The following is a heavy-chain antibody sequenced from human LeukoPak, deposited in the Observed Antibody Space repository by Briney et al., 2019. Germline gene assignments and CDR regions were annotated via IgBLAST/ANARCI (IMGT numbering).Heavy chain of an antibody. CDR2: INPNSGGT. D-gene: IGHD3-3*01. V-gene: IGHV1-2*02. CDR1: GYTFTGYY. CDR3: AARKLRFLEWLSIDY. J-gene: IGHJ4*02. Sequence: HWASVKVSCKASGYTFTGYYMHWVRQAPGQGLEWMGWINPNSGGTNYAQKFQGRVTMTRSTSISTAYMELSSLRSEDTAVYYCAARKLRFLEWLSIDYWGQGTLVTVSS.